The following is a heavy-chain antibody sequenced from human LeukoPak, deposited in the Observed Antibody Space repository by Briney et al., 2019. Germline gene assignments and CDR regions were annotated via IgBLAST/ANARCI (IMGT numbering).Heavy chain of an antibody. Sequence: GGSLRLSCAASGFTFSNAWMSWVRQAPGKGLEWVGRIKSKTDGGTTDYAAPVKGRFTISRDDSKNTLYLQMNSLKTEDTAVYYCTTESKPGYYDFWSGGSYYFDYWGQGTLVTVSS. CDR3: TTESKPGYYDFWSGGSYYFDY. V-gene: IGHV3-15*01. CDR1: GFTFSNAW. J-gene: IGHJ4*02. D-gene: IGHD3-3*01. CDR2: IKSKTDGGTT.